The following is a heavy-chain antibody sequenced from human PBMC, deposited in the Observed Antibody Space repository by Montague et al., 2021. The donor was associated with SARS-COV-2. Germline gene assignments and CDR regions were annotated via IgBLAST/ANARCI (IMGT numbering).Heavy chain of an antibody. CDR3: TRVVVVVPASPAPNLFDP. J-gene: IGHJ5*02. D-gene: IGHD2-15*01. V-gene: IGHV4-61*09. CDR1: GGSVSSRSHF. Sequence: TLSLTCTVSGGSVSSRSHFWSWIRQPAGKGLEWIGHIYATGSAKYNPSLESRVTISVDTSNNQFSLRLNSVTAADTAVYYCTRVVVVVPASPAPNLFDPWGQGILVTVSS. CDR2: IYATGSA.